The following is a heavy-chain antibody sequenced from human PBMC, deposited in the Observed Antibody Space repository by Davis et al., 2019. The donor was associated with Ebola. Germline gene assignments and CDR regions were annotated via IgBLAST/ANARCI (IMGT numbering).Heavy chain of an antibody. CDR2: IFYSGNT. Sequence: PGGSLRLSCTVSGGSISRSSYYWGWIRQPPGKGLEWIGSIFYSGNTYYNPSLKSRVTISVDTSKNQFSLKLSSVTAADTAVYYCARDQKGDGYAGLDYWGQGTLVTVSS. CDR3: ARDQKGDGYAGLDY. D-gene: IGHD5-24*01. V-gene: IGHV4-39*07. J-gene: IGHJ4*02. CDR1: GGSISRSSYY.